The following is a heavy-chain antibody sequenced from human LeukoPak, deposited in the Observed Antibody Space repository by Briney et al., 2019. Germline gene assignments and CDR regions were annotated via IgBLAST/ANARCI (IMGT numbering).Heavy chain of an antibody. CDR1: GGPISSYY. D-gene: IGHD3-10*01. J-gene: IGHJ5*02. Sequence: SETLSLTCTVSGGPISSYYWSWLRQPPGKGLKWFGYISHSGVTNYNSYLKIQSAIQEERPKIKCSLKLTSVTAADPAVYYCDGFGLGSGSYRQEAVWSWFVAWGKGTLVTVSS. V-gene: IGHV4-59*08. CDR3: DGFGLGSGSYRQEAVWSWFVA. CDR2: ISHSGVT.